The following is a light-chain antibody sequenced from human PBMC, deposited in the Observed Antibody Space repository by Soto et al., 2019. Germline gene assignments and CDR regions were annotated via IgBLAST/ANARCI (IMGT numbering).Light chain of an antibody. CDR1: HSVSSN. V-gene: IGKV3-15*01. Sequence: EIVMTQSPATLSLSPGERATLSCRASHSVSSNLAWYQQKPGQAPRLLFYGASTRATGLPARFSGSGFGTEFTLTISSLQSEDFAVYYCQQYLYWPRTFGLGTKVEIK. CDR3: QQYLYWPRT. CDR2: GAS. J-gene: IGKJ1*01.